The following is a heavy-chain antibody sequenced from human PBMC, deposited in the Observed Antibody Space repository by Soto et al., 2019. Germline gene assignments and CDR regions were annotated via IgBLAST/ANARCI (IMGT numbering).Heavy chain of an antibody. V-gene: IGHV4-38-2*01. Sequence: SETLSLTCAVSGYSIRSGYFWGWIRQPPGKGLEWIGSMYHSGITYYNLSLKSRVTISVDTSKNQLSLKLSSATAADTAVYYCARSMFSTSAQLYYGMDVWGQGTTVTAP. CDR2: MYHSGIT. CDR3: ARSMFSTSAQLYYGMDV. CDR1: GYSIRSGYF. D-gene: IGHD6-6*01. J-gene: IGHJ6*02.